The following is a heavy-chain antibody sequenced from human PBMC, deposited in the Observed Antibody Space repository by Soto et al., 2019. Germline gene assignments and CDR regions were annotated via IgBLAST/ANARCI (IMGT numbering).Heavy chain of an antibody. J-gene: IGHJ4*02. CDR3: ARHIKTYSSSAYEIDY. V-gene: IGHV5-51*01. Sequence: GESLKISCTGSGYSFTSYWIGWVRQMPGKGLEWMGIIYPGDSDTRYSPSFQGQVTISADKSISTAYLQWSSLKASDTAMYYCARHIKTYSSSAYEIDYWGQGTLVTVSS. D-gene: IGHD6-13*01. CDR1: GYSFTSYW. CDR2: IYPGDSDT.